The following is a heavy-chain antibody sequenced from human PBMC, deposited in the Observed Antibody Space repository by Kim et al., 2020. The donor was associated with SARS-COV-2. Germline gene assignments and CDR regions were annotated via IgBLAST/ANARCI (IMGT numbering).Heavy chain of an antibody. J-gene: IGHJ4*02. V-gene: IGHV4-31*03. CDR3: ARGQPLDY. CDR1: GGSIRSGGKF. D-gene: IGHD2-2*01. Sequence: SETLSLTCSVSGGSIRSGGKFWTWIRQHPAKGLEWIGYISYSGNSHYSPSRRSRVSIAPQTSENQFSLELTSVTAADTAVYYCARGQPLDYWGQG. CDR2: ISYSGNS.